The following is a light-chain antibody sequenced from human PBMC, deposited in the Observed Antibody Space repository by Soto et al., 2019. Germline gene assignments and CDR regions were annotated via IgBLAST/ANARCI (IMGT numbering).Light chain of an antibody. V-gene: IGLV2-18*02. CDR2: EAS. CDR1: STDFVSYNR. J-gene: IGLJ1*01. CDR3: GTWDSSLNAYV. Sequence: QSALTQPPSVSGSPGQSVTISCTGTSTDFVSYNRVSWYQQPPGTAPKLIIYEASNRPSGIPDRFSGSKSGTSATLGITGLQTGDEADYYCGTWDSSLNAYVFGSGTKVTVL.